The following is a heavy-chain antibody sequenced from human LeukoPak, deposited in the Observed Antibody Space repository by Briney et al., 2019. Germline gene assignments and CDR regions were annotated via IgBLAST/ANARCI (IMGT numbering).Heavy chain of an antibody. Sequence: GGSLRLSCAASGFTFSNYAMHWVRQAPGKGLEWVAVISFDGTNKYYANSAQGRFTISRDNSKNTLYLQMNGLRTEDTALYYCARDMYDNGWSSFDYWGQGTLVTVSS. D-gene: IGHD3-10*01. CDR1: GFTFSNYA. V-gene: IGHV3-30-3*01. CDR3: ARDMYDNGWSSFDY. J-gene: IGHJ4*02. CDR2: ISFDGTNK.